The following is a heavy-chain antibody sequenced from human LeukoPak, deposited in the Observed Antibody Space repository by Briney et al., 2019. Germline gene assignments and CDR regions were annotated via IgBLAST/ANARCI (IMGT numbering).Heavy chain of an antibody. Sequence: ETLSLTCAVYGGSFSGYYWSWIRQPPGKGLEWVSAISGSGGSTYYADSVKGRFTISRDNSKNTLYLQMNSLRAEDTAVYYCATLVVVPAAIDYWGQGTLVTVSS. J-gene: IGHJ4*02. D-gene: IGHD2-2*02. CDR2: ISGSGGST. CDR1: GGSFSGYY. CDR3: ATLVVVPAAIDY. V-gene: IGHV3-23*01.